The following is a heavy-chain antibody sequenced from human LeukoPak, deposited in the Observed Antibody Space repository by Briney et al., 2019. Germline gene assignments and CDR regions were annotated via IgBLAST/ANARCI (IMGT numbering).Heavy chain of an antibody. CDR2: INPSTGGT. D-gene: IGHD2-2*01. J-gene: IGHJ4*02. CDR3: ARGVVPALDY. V-gene: IGHV1-2*02. CDR1: GYTFTGYY. Sequence: ASVKVSCKASGYTFTGYYIHLVRQAPGQGPDWMGWINPSTGGTNYAQKFQGRITMTRDTSISTAYMELSRLRSDDTAVYYCARGVVPALDYWGQGTLVTVSS.